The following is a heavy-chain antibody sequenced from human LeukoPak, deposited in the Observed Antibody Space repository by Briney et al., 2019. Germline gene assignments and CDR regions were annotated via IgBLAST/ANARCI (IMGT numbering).Heavy chain of an antibody. V-gene: IGHV4-4*07. CDR2: MYPSGSA. CDR1: GASISSYY. J-gene: IGHJ2*01. Sequence: SETLSLTCSVSGASISSYYWSWIRQPDGKGLEWIGRMYPSGSATYNPSLKSRLTMSVDTSKNQLSLLLTSVIAADTAVYYCARDQGNFWYFDLWGRGTLVTVSS. D-gene: IGHD4-23*01. CDR3: ARDQGNFWYFDL.